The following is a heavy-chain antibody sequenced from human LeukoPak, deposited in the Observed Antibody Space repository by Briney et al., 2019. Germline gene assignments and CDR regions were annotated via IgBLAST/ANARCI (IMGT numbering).Heavy chain of an antibody. CDR3: ARERSVWQQLWVPYFDY. CDR2: ISYDGSNK. V-gene: IGHV3-30-3*01. D-gene: IGHD6-13*01. CDR1: GFTFSSYA. J-gene: IGHJ4*02. Sequence: GRSLRLSCAASGFTFSSYAMHWVRQAPGKGLEWVAVISYDGSNKYYADSVKGRFTISRDNSKNTLYLQMNSLRAEDTAVYYCARERSVWQQLWVPYFDYWGQGTLVTVSS.